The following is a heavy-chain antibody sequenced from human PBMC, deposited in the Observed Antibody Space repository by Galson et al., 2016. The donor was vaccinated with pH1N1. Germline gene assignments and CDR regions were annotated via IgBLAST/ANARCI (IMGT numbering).Heavy chain of an antibody. V-gene: IGHV4-39*01. CDR1: GGSISSSSYY. J-gene: IGHJ5*02. Sequence: SETLSLTCSVSGGSISSSSYYWGWLRQPPGKGLEWIGSASHTGSTYDNPSLRRRMTISVDTSKNQFSLNLNSVTAADSAVYYCARHASVIDLSTYNWFDPWGQGNLVTVSS. CDR2: ASHTGST. CDR3: ARHASVIDLSTYNWFDP. D-gene: IGHD3-22*01.